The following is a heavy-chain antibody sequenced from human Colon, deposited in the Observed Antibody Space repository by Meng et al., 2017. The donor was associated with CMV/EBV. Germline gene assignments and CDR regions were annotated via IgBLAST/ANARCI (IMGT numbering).Heavy chain of an antibody. Sequence: GGSLRLSCAASEFTFDDYTMHWVRQAPGKGLEWVFLFSLDGGDTYYADSMKGRFTISRDNTKNSLYLQMNSLKTEDTAVYYCARDFYPREFQLLPGYYYYYGMDVWGQGTTVTVSS. D-gene: IGHD2-2*01. J-gene: IGHJ6*02. CDR2: FSLDGGDT. CDR1: EFTFDDYT. V-gene: IGHV3-43*01. CDR3: ARDFYPREFQLLPGYYYYYGMDV.